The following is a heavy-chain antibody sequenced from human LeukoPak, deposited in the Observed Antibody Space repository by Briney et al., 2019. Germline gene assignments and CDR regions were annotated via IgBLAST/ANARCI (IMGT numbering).Heavy chain of an antibody. CDR2: ISYDGNTK. CDR1: GFTFSSYA. CDR3: ARPMGDFWSGYMAVGY. Sequence: GGSLRLSCAASGFTFSSYAFHWVRQAPGRGLDWVAVISYDGNTKYYADSVKGRFTISRDTSKNTLYLQMNSLRTDDTAVYYCARPMGDFWSGYMAVGYWGQGTLVTVSS. V-gene: IGHV3-30*04. J-gene: IGHJ4*02. D-gene: IGHD3-3*01.